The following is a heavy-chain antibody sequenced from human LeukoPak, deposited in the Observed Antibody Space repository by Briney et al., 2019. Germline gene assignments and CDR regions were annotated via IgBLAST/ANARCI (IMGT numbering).Heavy chain of an antibody. CDR3: AKDYCSSSTNWFDP. D-gene: IGHD6-6*01. J-gene: IGHJ5*02. CDR2: ISGGGGST. V-gene: IGHV3-23*01. CDR1: GFTFSTYA. Sequence: GGSLRLSCAASGFTFSTYAMSWVRQAPGKGLEWVSAISGGGGSTYYADSVKGRFTTSRDNSKNTLYLQRNSLRAEDTAVYYCAKDYCSSSTNWFDPWGQGTLVTDSS.